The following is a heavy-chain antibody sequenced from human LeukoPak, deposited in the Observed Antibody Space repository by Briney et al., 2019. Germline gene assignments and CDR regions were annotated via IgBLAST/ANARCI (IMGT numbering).Heavy chain of an antibody. CDR2: IYYSGST. J-gene: IGHJ4*02. CDR1: GGSISSYY. D-gene: IGHD3-10*01. V-gene: IGHV4-59*01. Sequence: PSETLSLTCTVSGGSISSYYWSWIRQPPGKGLEWIGYIYYSGSTNYNPSLKSRVTISVDTSKNQFSLKLSSVTAADTAVYYCARVAPHSGKYGSGRYFDYWGQGTLVTVSS. CDR3: ARVAPHSGKYGSGRYFDY.